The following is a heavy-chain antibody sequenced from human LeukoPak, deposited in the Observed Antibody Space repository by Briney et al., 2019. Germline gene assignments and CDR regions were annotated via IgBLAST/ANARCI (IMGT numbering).Heavy chain of an antibody. CDR1: GFTVSSDY. D-gene: IGHD2-15*01. CDR3: AREKAYCSGGSCYSDGYYYYYYMDV. CDR2: IYSGGST. J-gene: IGHJ6*03. V-gene: IGHV3-53*01. Sequence: GGSLRLSCTASGFTVSSDYMSWVRQAPGKGLEWVSVIYSGGSTYYADSVKGRFTISRDNSKNTLYLQMNSLRAEDTAVYYCAREKAYCSGGSCYSDGYYYYYYMDVWGKGTTVTISS.